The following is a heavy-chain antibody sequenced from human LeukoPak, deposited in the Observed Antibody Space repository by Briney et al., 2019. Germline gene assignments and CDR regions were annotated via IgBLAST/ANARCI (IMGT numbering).Heavy chain of an antibody. J-gene: IGHJ6*02. Sequence: ASVKVSCKASGYTFTGYYMHWVRQAPGQGLEWMGWINPNSGGTNYAQKFQGWVTMTRDTSISTAYMELSRLRSDDTAVYYCARGPLPGYYYYGMDVWGQGTLVTVSS. CDR3: ARGPLPGYYYYGMDV. D-gene: IGHD1-26*01. CDR2: INPNSGGT. V-gene: IGHV1-2*04. CDR1: GYTFTGYY.